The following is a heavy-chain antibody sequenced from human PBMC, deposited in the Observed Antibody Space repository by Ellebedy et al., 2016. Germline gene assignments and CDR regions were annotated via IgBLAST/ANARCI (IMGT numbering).Heavy chain of an antibody. CDR2: VFHTGAT. D-gene: IGHD1-1*01. CDR1: GGSVSSDF. J-gene: IGHJ3*01. CDR3: AKWNAGWNAFDV. V-gene: IGHV4-59*02. Sequence: SETLSLTCNVSGGSVSSDFWNWIRRPPGKGLEWIGFVFHTGATYFNPSLKSRLTMSVDTSKRQFSLRLTSVTAADTAVYYCAKWNAGWNAFDVWGQGTVVTVSS.